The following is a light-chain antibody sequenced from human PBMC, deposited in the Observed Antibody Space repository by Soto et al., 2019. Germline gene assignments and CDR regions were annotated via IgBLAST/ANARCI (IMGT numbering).Light chain of an antibody. V-gene: IGLV1-40*01. J-gene: IGLJ3*02. CDR1: SSNIGAGYD. Sequence: QSVLTQPPSVSGAPGQRVTISCTGSSSNIGAGYDVHWYQQFPGTAPKLLIYGNNNRPSGVPDRFSGSKSGTSASLAISGLQADDEADYYCQSYDSSLSVVVIGGGTKVTVL. CDR2: GNN. CDR3: QSYDSSLSVVV.